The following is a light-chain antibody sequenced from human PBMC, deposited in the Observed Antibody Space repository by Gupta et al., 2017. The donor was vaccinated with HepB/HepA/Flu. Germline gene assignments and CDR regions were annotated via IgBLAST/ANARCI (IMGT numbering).Light chain of an antibody. V-gene: IGLV2-14*01. CDR1: SSDVGGYNY. CDR2: DVS. Sequence: QPALSQPASVSGPAGQSSTISCTGTSSDVGGYNYVSWYQPHPGKAPKLMIYDVSNRPSGVSNRFSGSKSGNTASLTISGLQAEDEAEYYCSSYTSSSTLRNYVFGTGTKVTVL. CDR3: SSYTSSSTLRNYV. J-gene: IGLJ1*01.